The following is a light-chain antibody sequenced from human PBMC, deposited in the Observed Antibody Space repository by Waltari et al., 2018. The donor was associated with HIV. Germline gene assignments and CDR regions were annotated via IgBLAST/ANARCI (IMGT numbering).Light chain of an antibody. V-gene: IGKV3-20*01. J-gene: IGKJ2*01. Sequence: EILLTQAPGTLSFSPGQTATLSCGASRSLNKNSLAWYQQKPGQSPRVLIYDASNRVTGVPDRFSGGGSGTAFTLTISRVETEDSAVYFCQQYVAAPYTFGQGTRLEI. CDR2: DAS. CDR3: QQYVAAPYT. CDR1: RSLNKNS.